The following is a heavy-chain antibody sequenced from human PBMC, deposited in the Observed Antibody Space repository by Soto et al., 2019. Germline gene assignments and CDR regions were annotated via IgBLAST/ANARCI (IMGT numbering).Heavy chain of an antibody. CDR1: GGSISSQH. CDR3: TSPSVARLDS. CDR2: XNXXXST. V-gene: IGHV4-4*09. Sequence: PXXTLSLTCTVSGGSISSQHWSWIRQSPGXXXXXXXXXNXXXSTXXKKXXXXXXXIXXXNXXXQLYMKMKSVTAEETAVYYCTSPSVARLDSWGQGILVNVSS. D-gene: IGHD6-6*01. J-gene: IGHJ4*02.